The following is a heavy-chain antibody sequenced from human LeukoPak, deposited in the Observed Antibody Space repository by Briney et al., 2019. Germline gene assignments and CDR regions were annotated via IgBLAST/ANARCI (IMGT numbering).Heavy chain of an antibody. D-gene: IGHD3-3*01. CDR1: GGSISSGGYY. CDR3: ARGPWSGYCGVYFDY. CDR2: IYYSGST. J-gene: IGHJ4*02. Sequence: PSETLSLTCTVSGGSISSGGYYWSWLRQHPGKGLERIGYIYYSGSTYYNPSLKIRVTISVDTSKNQFSLKLSSVTAADTAVYYCARGPWSGYCGVYFDYWGQGTLVTVSS. V-gene: IGHV4-31*03.